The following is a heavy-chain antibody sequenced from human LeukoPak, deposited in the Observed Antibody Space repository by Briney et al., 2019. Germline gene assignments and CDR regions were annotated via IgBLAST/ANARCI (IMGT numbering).Heavy chain of an antibody. CDR2: TYTSGST. J-gene: IGHJ5*02. CDR1: GGSISSGSYY. Sequence: SETLSLTCTVSGGSISSGSYYWSWLRQPAGQGLVWVGRTYTSGSTIYNPSLESRVTISLDTSKNQFSLKLSSVTAADTAVYYCARDSSPSGWFDPGGQGTLVTVSS. V-gene: IGHV4-61*02. D-gene: IGHD3-10*01. CDR3: ARDSSPSGWFDP.